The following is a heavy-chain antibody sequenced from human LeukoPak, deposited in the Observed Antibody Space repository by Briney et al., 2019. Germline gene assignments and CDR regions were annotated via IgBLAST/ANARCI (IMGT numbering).Heavy chain of an antibody. Sequence: PGGSLRLSCAASGFTFSSYSMNWVCQAPGKGLEWVSSISSSSSYIYYADSVKGRFTISRDNAKNSLYLQMNSLRAEDTAVYYCARGVAAGYYYGMDVWGQGTTVTVSS. CDR2: ISSSSSYI. D-gene: IGHD6-13*01. J-gene: IGHJ6*02. CDR3: ARGVAAGYYYGMDV. V-gene: IGHV3-21*01. CDR1: GFTFSSYS.